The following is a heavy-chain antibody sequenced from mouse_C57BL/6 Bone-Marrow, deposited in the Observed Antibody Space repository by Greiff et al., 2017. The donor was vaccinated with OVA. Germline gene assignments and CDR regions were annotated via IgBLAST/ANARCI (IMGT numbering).Heavy chain of an antibody. CDR1: GFTFSDYY. CDR2: ISNGGGST. J-gene: IGHJ4*01. D-gene: IGHD1-1*02. Sequence: EVQVVESGGGLVQPGGSLKLSCAASGFTFSDYYMYWVRQTPEQRLEWVAYISNGGGSTYYPDTVKGRFTISRDNAKNTLYLQMSRLKSEDTAMYYCAGPYGLYAMDYWGKGTSVTVSA. V-gene: IGHV5-12*01. CDR3: AGPYGLYAMDY.